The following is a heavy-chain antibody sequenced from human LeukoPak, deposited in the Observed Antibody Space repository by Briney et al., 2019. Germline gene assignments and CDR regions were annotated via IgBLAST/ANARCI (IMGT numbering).Heavy chain of an antibody. CDR3: ARAIAGATSIGFDY. CDR2: IYYSGST. V-gene: IGHV4-59*01. CDR1: GGSLSSYY. Sequence: SETLSLTCTVSGGSLSSYYWSWIRQPPGKGLEWIGYIYYSGSTNYNPSLKSRVTISEDTSKNQFSLKLSSVTAADTAVYYCARAIAGATSIGFDYWGQGTLVTVSS. D-gene: IGHD3-3*02. J-gene: IGHJ4*02.